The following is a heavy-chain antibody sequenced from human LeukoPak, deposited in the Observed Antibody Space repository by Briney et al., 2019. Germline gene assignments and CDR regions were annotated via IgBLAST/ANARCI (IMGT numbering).Heavy chain of an antibody. D-gene: IGHD2-2*01. V-gene: IGHV3-21*01. CDR1: VFTFSSYS. Sequence: GGSLRLFCAVSVFTFSSYSMNWVRQAPGKGLEWVSSISSSSSYIYYADSVKGRFTISRHNAKNSLYLQMNSLRAEDTAVYYCARDGGPIVPAAPSFDYWGQGTLVTVSS. CDR2: ISSSSSYI. J-gene: IGHJ4*02. CDR3: ARDGGPIVPAAPSFDY.